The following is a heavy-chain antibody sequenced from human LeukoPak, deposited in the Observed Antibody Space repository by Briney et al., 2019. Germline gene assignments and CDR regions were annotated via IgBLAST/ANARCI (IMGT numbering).Heavy chain of an antibody. CDR3: ARGSEAVADLYFDY. CDR2: IYHSGST. Sequence: SETLSLTCTVSGYSISSGYYWGWIRQPPGKGLEWIGSIYHSGSTYYNPSLKSRVTISVDTSKNQFSLKLSSVTAADTAVYYCARGSEAVADLYFDYWGQGTLVTVSS. D-gene: IGHD6-19*01. CDR1: GYSISSGYY. J-gene: IGHJ4*02. V-gene: IGHV4-38-2*02.